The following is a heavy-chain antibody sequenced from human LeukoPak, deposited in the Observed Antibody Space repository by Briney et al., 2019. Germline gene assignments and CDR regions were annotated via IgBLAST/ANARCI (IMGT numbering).Heavy chain of an antibody. CDR1: GYTFTDCY. Sequence: ASVKVSFRASGYTFTDCYIHWVRQAPGQGLEWMGWINPNSGDTQYAQKFQGRVTMTRDTSISTAYMELNSLTSDDTALYYYAREYCSGGRCYQGFDYWGQGTLVTVS. D-gene: IGHD2-15*01. CDR3: AREYCSGGRCYQGFDY. CDR2: INPNSGDT. V-gene: IGHV1-2*02. J-gene: IGHJ4*02.